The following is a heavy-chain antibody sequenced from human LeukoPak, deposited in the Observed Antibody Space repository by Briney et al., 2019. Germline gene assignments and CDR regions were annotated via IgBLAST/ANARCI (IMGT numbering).Heavy chain of an antibody. CDR1: GFTFGSYS. J-gene: IGHJ3*02. Sequence: PGGSLRLSCAASGFTFGSYSMNWVRQAPGKGLEWVSSISGDSSYISYADSVKSRFTISRDNSKNTLYLQMNSLRAEDTAEYYCAKGGGAGAFDIWGQGTMVTVSS. CDR2: ISGDSSYI. D-gene: IGHD3-3*01. CDR3: AKGGGAGAFDI. V-gene: IGHV3-21*04.